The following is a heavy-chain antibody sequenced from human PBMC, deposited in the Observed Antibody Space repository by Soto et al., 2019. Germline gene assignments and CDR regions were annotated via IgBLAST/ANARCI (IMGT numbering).Heavy chain of an antibody. CDR2: INPNSGGT. J-gene: IGHJ6*02. CDR3: ARAGYSGYDKNENYYYYYGMDV. D-gene: IGHD5-12*01. CDR1: GYTFTGYY. V-gene: IGHV1-2*02. Sequence: ASVKVSCKVSGYTFTGYYMHWVRQAPGQGLEWMGWINPNSGGTNYAQKFQGRVTMTRDTSISTAYMELSRLRSDDTAVYYCARAGYSGYDKNENYYYYYGMDVWGQGTTVTVSS.